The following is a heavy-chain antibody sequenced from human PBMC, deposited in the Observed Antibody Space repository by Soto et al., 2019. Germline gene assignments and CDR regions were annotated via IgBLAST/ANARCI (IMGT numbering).Heavy chain of an antibody. CDR2: LSYDGSNE. D-gene: IGHD1-1*01. J-gene: IGHJ4*02. Sequence: GGSLRLSCAASGFTFSSSGMHWVRQAPGKGLEWVAVLSYDGSNEYYGDSVKGRFTISRDNSKNTLYLQMNSLRTEDTATYYCAKDSGVGRGNNRPPPPSIDYWGQGTLVTVSS. CDR3: AKDSGVGRGNNRPPPPSIDY. CDR1: GFTFSSSG. V-gene: IGHV3-30*18.